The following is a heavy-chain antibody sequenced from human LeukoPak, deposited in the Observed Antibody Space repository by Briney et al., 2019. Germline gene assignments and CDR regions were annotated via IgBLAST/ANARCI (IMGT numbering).Heavy chain of an antibody. CDR3: AKRSGYTTGWFFDF. V-gene: IGHV3-23*01. D-gene: IGHD6-19*01. Sequence: XXXYXXXWXXQAPGKGLEWVSSISGSGDNTYYAESVKGRFTISRDNSKNTLFLQMNSLRAEDTAVFYCAKRSGYTTGWFFDFWGQGTLVTVSS. CDR2: ISGSGDNT. J-gene: IGHJ4*02. CDR1: XXXYX.